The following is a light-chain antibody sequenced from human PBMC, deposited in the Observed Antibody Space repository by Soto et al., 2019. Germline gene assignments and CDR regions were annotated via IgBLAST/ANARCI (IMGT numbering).Light chain of an antibody. CDR3: SSYAGSNKSV. CDR2: EVS. Sequence: QSALTQPPCASWSPGQSVTISCTGTSSDVGGYNYVSWYQQHPGKAPKLMIYEVSKRPSGVPDRFSGSKSGNTASLTVSGLQPEDEADYYCSSYAGSNKSVFGTGTKVTV. J-gene: IGLJ1*01. V-gene: IGLV2-8*01. CDR1: SSDVGGYNY.